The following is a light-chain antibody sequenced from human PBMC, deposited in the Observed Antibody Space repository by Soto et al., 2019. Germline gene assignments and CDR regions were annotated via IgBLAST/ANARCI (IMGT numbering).Light chain of an antibody. J-gene: IGLJ1*01. CDR3: QSYDSSLSADYV. Sequence: QSVLTQPPSVSGAPGQRVTISCTGSSSNIGAGYDVHWYQQLPGTAPKLLIYGNINRPSGVPDRFSGSKSGPSASLAITGLQAEDEADYYCQSYDSSLSADYVFGTGTKLTVL. CDR2: GNI. V-gene: IGLV1-40*01. CDR1: SSNIGAGYD.